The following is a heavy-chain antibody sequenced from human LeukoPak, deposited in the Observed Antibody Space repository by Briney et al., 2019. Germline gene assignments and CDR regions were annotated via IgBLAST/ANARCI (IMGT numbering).Heavy chain of an antibody. J-gene: IGHJ4*02. V-gene: IGHV1-18*01. Sequence: ASVKVSCKASGYTFTSYGISWVRQAPGQGLEWMGWISPYNGNTNYAQKLQGRVTMTTDTSTSTAYMELRSLRSDDTAVYYCARDWGTGGTYYDYVWGSYRYYFDYWGQGTLVTVSS. D-gene: IGHD3-16*02. CDR2: ISPYNGNT. CDR1: GYTFTSYG. CDR3: ARDWGTGGTYYDYVWGSYRYYFDY.